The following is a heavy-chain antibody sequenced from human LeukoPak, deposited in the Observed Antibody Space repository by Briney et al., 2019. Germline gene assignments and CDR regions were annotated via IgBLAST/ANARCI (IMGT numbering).Heavy chain of an antibody. Sequence: SETLSLTCAVYGGSFSGYYWSWIRQPPGKGLEWIGEINHSGSTNYNPSLKSRVTISIDTSKNQFSLKLSSVTAADTAVYYCARDAPIQLWRRSEYSFDYWGQGTLVTVSS. CDR2: INHSGST. D-gene: IGHD5-18*01. CDR1: GGSFSGYY. J-gene: IGHJ4*02. V-gene: IGHV4-34*01. CDR3: ARDAPIQLWRRSEYSFDY.